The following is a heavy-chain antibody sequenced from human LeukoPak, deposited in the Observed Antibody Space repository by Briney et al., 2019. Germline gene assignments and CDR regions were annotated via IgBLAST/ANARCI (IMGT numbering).Heavy chain of an antibody. CDR1: GGTFSSYA. J-gene: IGHJ4*02. CDR3: ARLSRPVRKGVYYFDY. V-gene: IGHV1-69*04. Sequence: ASVKVSCKASGGTFSSYAISWVRQAPGQGLEWMGRIIPILGIANYAQKFQGRVTITADKSTSTAYMELSSLRSGDTAVYYCARLSRPVRKGVYYFDYWGQGTLVAVSS. D-gene: IGHD1-14*01. CDR2: IIPILGIA.